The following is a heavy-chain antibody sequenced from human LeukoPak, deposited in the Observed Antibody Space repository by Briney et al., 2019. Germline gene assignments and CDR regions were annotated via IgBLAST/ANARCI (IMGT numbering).Heavy chain of an antibody. Sequence: PGGSLRLSCAASGFTFSSYSMNWVRQAPGKGLEWVSSISSSSSYTYYADSVKGRFTISRDNAKNSLYLQMNSLRAEDTAVYYCARESPDYWGQGTLVTVSS. V-gene: IGHV3-21*01. CDR1: GFTFSSYS. J-gene: IGHJ4*02. CDR2: ISSSSSYT. CDR3: ARESPDY.